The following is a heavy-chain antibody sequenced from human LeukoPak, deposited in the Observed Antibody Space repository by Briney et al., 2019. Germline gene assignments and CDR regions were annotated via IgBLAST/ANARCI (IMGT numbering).Heavy chain of an antibody. J-gene: IGHJ5*02. D-gene: IGHD3-9*01. CDR1: GFTFSMYG. Sequence: GGSLRLSCVISGFTFSMYGMHWVRQAPGKGLEWVAVISPDGSGKNYVDSVEGRFTISRDNSKNTLYLQMNSLRAEDTAVYYCGRRDWLRKNWFDPWGQGTLVTVSS. CDR3: GRRDWLRKNWFDP. CDR2: ISPDGSGK. V-gene: IGHV3-30*03.